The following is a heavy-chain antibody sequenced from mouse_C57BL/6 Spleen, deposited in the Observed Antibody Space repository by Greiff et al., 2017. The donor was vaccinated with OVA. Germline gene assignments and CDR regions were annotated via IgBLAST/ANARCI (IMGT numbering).Heavy chain of an antibody. CDR3: ARERESGNLFAY. D-gene: IGHD2-1*01. CDR1: GFTFSSYA. CDR2: ISDGGSYT. V-gene: IGHV5-4*01. J-gene: IGHJ3*01. Sequence: EVHLVESGGGLVKPGGSLKLSCAASGFTFSSYAMSWVRQTPEKRLEWVATISDGGSYTYYPDNVKGRFTISRDNAKNNLYLQMSHLKSEDTAMYYCARERESGNLFAYWGQGTLVTVSA.